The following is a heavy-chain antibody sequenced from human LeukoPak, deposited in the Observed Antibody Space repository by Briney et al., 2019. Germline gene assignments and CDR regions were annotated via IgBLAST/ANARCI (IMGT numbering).Heavy chain of an antibody. V-gene: IGHV3-7*01. CDR1: GFTFSSYW. CDR2: ITPDGSDK. CDR3: ARGGHRQKEF. J-gene: IGHJ4*02. D-gene: IGHD3-10*01. Sequence: GGSLRLCCAASGFTFSSYWMTWVRQSPGKGLEWVAIITPDGSDKYCVDSVKGRFTISRDNAKNSLYLQMSSLRAEDTAVYYCARGGHRQKEFWGQGTLVTVSS.